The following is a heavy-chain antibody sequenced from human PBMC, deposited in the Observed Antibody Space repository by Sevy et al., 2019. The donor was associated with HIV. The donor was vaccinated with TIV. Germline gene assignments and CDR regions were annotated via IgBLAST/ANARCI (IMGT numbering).Heavy chain of an antibody. D-gene: IGHD3-10*01. CDR2: CRSKAYGGTT. CDR1: GFTFGDYA. J-gene: IGHJ4*02. Sequence: GESLRLSCTASGFTFGDYAMSWFRQAPGKGLEWVGFCRSKAYGGTTEYAASVKGRYTMSRDDSKSIAYLQRNSLKTEDTAVYYCTRLWFGELPHYWGQGTLVTVSS. V-gene: IGHV3-49*03. CDR3: TRLWFGELPHY.